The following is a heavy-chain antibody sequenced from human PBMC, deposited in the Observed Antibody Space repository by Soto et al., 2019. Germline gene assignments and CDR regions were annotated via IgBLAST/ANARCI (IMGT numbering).Heavy chain of an antibody. CDR3: AASYGSGYRAFDY. Sequence: QVQLVQSGTEVKKPGSSVKVSCKASGDTFSFYTINWVRQAPGLGLEWVGRINPIVSMSNYAQKFQGRVTMTADKSTSTAYMEPRRLRSDDTAMYFCAASYGSGYRAFDYWGQGALVTVSS. J-gene: IGHJ4*02. CDR2: INPIVSMS. V-gene: IGHV1-69*02. CDR1: GDTFSFYT. D-gene: IGHD3-10*01.